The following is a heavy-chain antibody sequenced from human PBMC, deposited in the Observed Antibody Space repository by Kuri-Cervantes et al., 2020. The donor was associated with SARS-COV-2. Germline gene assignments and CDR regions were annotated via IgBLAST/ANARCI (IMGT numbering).Heavy chain of an antibody. CDR3: AREGEYQLLYSSGIYYYGMDV. CDR2: ISAYNDNI. CDR1: GYTFTNYG. J-gene: IGHJ6*02. V-gene: IGHV1-18*04. D-gene: IGHD2-2*02. Sequence: ASVKVSCKASGYTFTNYGISWVRQAPGQGLEWMGWISAYNDNINYAQKLQGRVTMTTDTSTSTAYMDLRSLRSDDTAVYYCAREGEYQLLYSSGIYYYGMDVWGQGTTVTVSS.